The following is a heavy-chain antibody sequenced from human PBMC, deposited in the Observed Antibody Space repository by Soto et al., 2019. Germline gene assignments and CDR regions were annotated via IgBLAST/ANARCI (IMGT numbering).Heavy chain of an antibody. D-gene: IGHD3-10*01. CDR2: IYYSGST. J-gene: IGHJ6*02. CDR3: ARPPGSGRDSFGMDV. V-gene: IGHV4-39*01. Sequence: SETLSLTCTVSGGSISSSSYYWGWIRQPPGKGLEWIGSIYYSGSTYYNPSLKSRVTISVDTSKNQFSLKLSSVTAADTAVYYCARPPGSGRDSFGMDVWGQGTTVT. CDR1: GGSISSSSYY.